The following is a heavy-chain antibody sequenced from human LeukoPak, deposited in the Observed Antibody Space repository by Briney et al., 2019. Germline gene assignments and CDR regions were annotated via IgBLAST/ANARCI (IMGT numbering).Heavy chain of an antibody. CDR3: TRGPVVPAAPHFDY. CDR1: GGTFSSYA. CDR2: IIPIFGTA. V-gene: IGHV1-69*05. D-gene: IGHD2-2*01. J-gene: IGHJ4*02. Sequence: EASVKVSCKASGGTFSSYAISWVRQAPGQGLEWMGGIIPIFGTANYAQKFQGRVTITTDESTSTAYMELSSLRSEDTAVYYCTRGPVVPAAPHFDYWGQGTLVTVSS.